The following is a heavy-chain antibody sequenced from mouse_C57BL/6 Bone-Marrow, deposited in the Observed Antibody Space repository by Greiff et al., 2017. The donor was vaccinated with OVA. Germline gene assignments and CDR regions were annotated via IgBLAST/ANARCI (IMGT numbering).Heavy chain of an antibody. CDR3: ARDYYGSSDAMDY. V-gene: IGHV1-84*01. D-gene: IGHD1-1*01. CDR2: IYPGSGNT. Sequence: LQQSGPELVKPGASVKISCKASGYTFTDYYINWVKQRPGQGLEWIGWIYPGSGNTKYNEKFKGKATLTVDTSSSPAYLQLSSLNSEDSAVYFCARDYYGSSDAMDYWGQGASVTAAS. J-gene: IGHJ4*01. CDR1: GYTFTDYY.